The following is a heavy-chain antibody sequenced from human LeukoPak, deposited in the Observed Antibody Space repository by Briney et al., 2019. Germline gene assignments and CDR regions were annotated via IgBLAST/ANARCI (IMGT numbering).Heavy chain of an antibody. CDR1: GFTFSSYA. CDR2: ISGSGGST. J-gene: IGHJ3*02. Sequence: GGSLRLSCAASGFTFSSYAMSWVRQAPGKGLEWVSAISGSGGSTYYADSVKGRFTISRDNSKNTLYLQMNSLRAEDTAVYYCSRDRAPPLRLDAFDIWGQGTMVTVSS. V-gene: IGHV3-23*01. CDR3: SRDRAPPLRLDAFDI. D-gene: IGHD3-16*01.